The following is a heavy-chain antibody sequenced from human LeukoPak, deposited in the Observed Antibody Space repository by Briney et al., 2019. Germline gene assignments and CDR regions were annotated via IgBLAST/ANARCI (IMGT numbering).Heavy chain of an antibody. D-gene: IGHD2-8*01. V-gene: IGHV3-7*01. CDR1: GFTLSNYW. CDR3: VRDPSVNGHDY. CDR2: IRPDGSVI. Sequence: SGGSLRLSCAASGFTLSNYWMTWVRRAPGKGLEWVANIRPDGSVIHYVDSVKGRFTISRDSAKNSLYLQMNSLRVEDTAVYYCVRDPSVNGHDYWGQGTLVTVSS. J-gene: IGHJ4*02.